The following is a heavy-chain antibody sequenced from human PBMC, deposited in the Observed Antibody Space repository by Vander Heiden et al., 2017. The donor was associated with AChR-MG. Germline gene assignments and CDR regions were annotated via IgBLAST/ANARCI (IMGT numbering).Heavy chain of an antibody. CDR2: IGGSGDST. V-gene: IGHV3-23*01. CDR3: AKSSYSSGWDGYFDY. D-gene: IGHD6-19*01. J-gene: IGHJ4*02. Sequence: APGKGLEWVSFIGGSGDSTYYADSVKGRFTISRDNSKNTLYLQMHSLRAEDTAVYYCAKSSYSSGWDGYFDYWGQGTLVTVSS.